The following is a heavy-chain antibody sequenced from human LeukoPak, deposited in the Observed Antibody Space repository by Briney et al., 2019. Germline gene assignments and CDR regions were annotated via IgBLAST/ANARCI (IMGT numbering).Heavy chain of an antibody. V-gene: IGHV6-1*01. D-gene: IGHD2-2*01. J-gene: IGHJ3*02. CDR3: ARDLETCSSTSCYDDAFDI. CDR2: TYYRSKWYN. Sequence: SQTLSLTCAISGDSVSSNSAAWNWIRQSPSRGLEWLGRTYYRSKWYNDYAVSVKSRITINPDTSKNQFSLQLNSVTPEDTAVYYRARDLETCSSTSCYDDAFDIWGQGTMVTVSS. CDR1: GDSVSSNSAA.